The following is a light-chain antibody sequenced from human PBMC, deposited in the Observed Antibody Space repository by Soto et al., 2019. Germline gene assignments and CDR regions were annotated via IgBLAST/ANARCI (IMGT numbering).Light chain of an antibody. CDR1: QSVSDN. J-gene: IGKJ2*01. CDR2: GAS. V-gene: IGKV3-15*01. Sequence: EVVMTQSPATLSVSPGERATLSCRASQSVSDNLAWYQRKPGQAPRLLIYGASTRATDIPARISGSGSGTEFTLTIGSLQSEDFAVYYCQQSNNWPYTFGQGTKLDIK. CDR3: QQSNNWPYT.